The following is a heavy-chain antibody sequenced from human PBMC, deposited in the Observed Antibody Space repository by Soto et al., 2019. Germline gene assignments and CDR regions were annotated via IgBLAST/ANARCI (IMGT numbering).Heavy chain of an antibody. CDR1: GFTFSDYY. CDR3: ARHRYYEGSVPGYGMDV. V-gene: IGHV3-11*01. D-gene: IGHD3-16*01. CDR2: ISNGGSFI. J-gene: IGHJ6*02. Sequence: QVQLVESGGGLVKPGGSLRLSCAASGFTFSDYYMSWIRQAPGKGLEYISYISNGGSFIYYADSVKGRFTISRDTAXTXMYLQMNSLRAEDTALYYCARHRYYEGSVPGYGMDVWGQGTTVTVSS.